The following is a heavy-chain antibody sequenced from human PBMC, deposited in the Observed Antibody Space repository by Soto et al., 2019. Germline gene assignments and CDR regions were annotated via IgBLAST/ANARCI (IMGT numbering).Heavy chain of an antibody. V-gene: IGHV3-48*03. CDR2: ISSAGDSS. D-gene: IGHD2-2*01. Sequence: PGGSLRLSCAASGFTFSSYERNWVRQAPGKTLEWVSYISSAGDSSYYADSVKSRFTISRDNAKNSLYLQMNSLRVEDTAVYYCARVYCSTTTCHVQAFDSWGQGTLVTVSS. CDR3: ARVYCSTTTCHVQAFDS. J-gene: IGHJ4*02. CDR1: GFTFSSYE.